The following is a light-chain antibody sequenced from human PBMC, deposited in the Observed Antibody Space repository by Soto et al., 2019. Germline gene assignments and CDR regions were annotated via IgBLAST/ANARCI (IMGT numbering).Light chain of an antibody. CDR3: QQYSTFPQT. CDR2: GIS. Sequence: ENTLTQSPGILSLSPGERATLSCRATQSVTNGYFAWYQQKPGQAPRLLIYGISSRATDIPDRFSGSGSGTEFTLTISRLEPEDFVVYYCQQYSTFPQTFGQGTKLEVK. CDR1: QSVTNGY. J-gene: IGKJ2*01. V-gene: IGKV3-20*01.